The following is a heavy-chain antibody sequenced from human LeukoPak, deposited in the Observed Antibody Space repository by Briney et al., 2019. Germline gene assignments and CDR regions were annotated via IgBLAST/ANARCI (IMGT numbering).Heavy chain of an antibody. CDR3: ARDSHTHYFDS. D-gene: IGHD2-15*01. CDR1: GFTFNSYA. V-gene: IGHV3-30-3*01. Sequence: PGGSLRLSCAASGFTFNSYAMNWVRQAPGKGLEWVAASSHDGGTKYYADSVKGRFTSSRDNSKNTLYLQMNSLRAEDTAVYYCARDSHTHYFDSWGQGTLVTVSS. CDR2: SSHDGGTK. J-gene: IGHJ4*02.